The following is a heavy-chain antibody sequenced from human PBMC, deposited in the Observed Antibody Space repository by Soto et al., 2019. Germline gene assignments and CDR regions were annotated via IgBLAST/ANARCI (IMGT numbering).Heavy chain of an antibody. CDR2: ISSSSSTI. CDR1: RFTFSRYS. Sequence: EVQLVESGGDLVQPGGSLRLSCAASRFTFSRYSMNWVRQAPGKGLEWVSHISSSSSTIYYADSVKGRFTVSRDHAKNSVYLQMNSLRAEDTAVYYCARDRYYSDSSGYYGDYWGQGTLVTVSS. CDR3: ARDRYYSDSSGYYGDY. D-gene: IGHD3-22*01. V-gene: IGHV3-48*01. J-gene: IGHJ4*02.